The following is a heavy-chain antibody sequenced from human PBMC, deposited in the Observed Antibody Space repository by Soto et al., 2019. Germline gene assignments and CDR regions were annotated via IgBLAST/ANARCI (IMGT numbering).Heavy chain of an antibody. J-gene: IGHJ4*02. CDR3: ARAAGYSSSSASLDY. D-gene: IGHD6-13*01. Sequence: QVQLVESGGGVVQPGRSLRLSCAASGFTFSSHAMHWVRQAPGKGLEWVAVISYDGSNKYYADSVKGRFTISRDNSKNTLYLQMNSLRAEDTAVYYCARAAGYSSSSASLDYWGQGTLVTVSS. CDR2: ISYDGSNK. V-gene: IGHV3-30-3*01. CDR1: GFTFSSHA.